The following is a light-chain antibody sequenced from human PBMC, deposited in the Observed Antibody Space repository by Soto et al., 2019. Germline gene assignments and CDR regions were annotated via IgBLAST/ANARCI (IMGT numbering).Light chain of an antibody. CDR1: SRDVGGYNY. Sequence: QSVQTQPASVSGSPGQSITISCTGTSRDVGGYNYVSWYQQHPGKAPKLMIHDVSDRPSGVSNRFSASKSGNTASLTISGLQAEDEADYYCCSYTSSSTPWVFGTGTKVTVL. CDR2: DVS. CDR3: CSYTSSSTPWV. J-gene: IGLJ1*01. V-gene: IGLV2-14*03.